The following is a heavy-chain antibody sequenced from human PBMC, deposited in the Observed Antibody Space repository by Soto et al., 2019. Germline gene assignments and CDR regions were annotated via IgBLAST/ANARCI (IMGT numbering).Heavy chain of an antibody. Sequence: GGSLRLSCAASGFTFGTYWMGWVGQAQGKGLEWVANIKPDGSEKWYVDSVKGRFTISRDNAKNSLYLQMNSLRAEDTAMYYCARGVFYDSSGPFSDAFDIWGQGTMATFSS. CDR3: ARGVFYDSSGPFSDAFDI. CDR1: GFTFGTYW. D-gene: IGHD3-22*01. V-gene: IGHV3-7*04. CDR2: IKPDGSEK. J-gene: IGHJ3*02.